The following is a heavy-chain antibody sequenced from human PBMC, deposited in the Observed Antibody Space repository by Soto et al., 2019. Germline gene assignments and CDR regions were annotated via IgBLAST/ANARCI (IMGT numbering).Heavy chain of an antibody. J-gene: IGHJ3*02. D-gene: IGHD3-22*01. CDR1: GFTFSSYS. CDR2: ISSSSSTI. CDR3: AAVYYYDSSGYFGAFDI. Sequence: PGGSLRLSCAASGFTFSSYSMNWVRQAPGKGLEWVSYISSSSSTIYYADSVKGRFTISRDNAKNSLYLQMNSLRDEDTAVYYCAAVYYYDSSGYFGAFDIWGQGTMVTVSS. V-gene: IGHV3-48*02.